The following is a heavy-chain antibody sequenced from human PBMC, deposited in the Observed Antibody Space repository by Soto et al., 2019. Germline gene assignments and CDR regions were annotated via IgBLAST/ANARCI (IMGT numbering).Heavy chain of an antibody. CDR2: IYYSGST. CDR3: ERGWSIAARHTRSNWFDP. J-gene: IGHJ5*02. V-gene: IGHV4-59*01. Sequence: SETLSLTCTVSGGSISSYYWSWIRQPPGKGLEWIGYIYYSGSTNYNPSLKSRVTISVDTSKNQFSLKLSSVTAADTAVYYCERGWSIAARHTRSNWFDPWGQGTLVTVSS. CDR1: GGSISSYY. D-gene: IGHD6-6*01.